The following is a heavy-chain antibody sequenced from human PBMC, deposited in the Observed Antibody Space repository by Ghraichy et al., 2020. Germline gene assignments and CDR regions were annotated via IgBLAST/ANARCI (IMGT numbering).Heavy chain of an antibody. D-gene: IGHD3-3*01. Sequence: GGSLRLSCAASGFSLSSYWMAWVRQAPGKGLEWVANIKRDGSDIHYLDSVKDRFTISRDNAKNSLYLQMSSLRGEDTAVYYCVRDWTFTNSGLFYDVYDFWGQGTMVPVSS. CDR1: GFSLSSYW. CDR3: VRDWTFTNSGLFYDVYDF. V-gene: IGHV3-7*03. J-gene: IGHJ3*01. CDR2: IKRDGSDI.